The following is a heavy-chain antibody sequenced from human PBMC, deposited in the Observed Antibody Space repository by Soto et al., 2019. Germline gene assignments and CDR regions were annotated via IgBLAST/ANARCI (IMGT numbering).Heavy chain of an antibody. J-gene: IGHJ4*02. D-gene: IGHD6-6*01. V-gene: IGHV4-39*01. Sequence: SETLSLTCTVSGGSISSSSYYWGWIRQPPGKGLECIGSIYYDGNTYYNPSLKSRVIISVDMSKNQFSLKLSSVTAADTAVYYCARSSIAPRLFMYPFDYWGQGTLVTV. CDR2: IYYDGNT. CDR3: ARSSIAPRLFMYPFDY. CDR1: GGSISSSSYY.